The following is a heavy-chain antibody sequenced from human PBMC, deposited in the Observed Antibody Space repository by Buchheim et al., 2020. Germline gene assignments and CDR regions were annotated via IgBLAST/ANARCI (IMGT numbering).Heavy chain of an antibody. J-gene: IGHJ1*01. CDR3: ARNYYDSSGYYYFQH. V-gene: IGHV3-33*01. CDR1: GFTFSSYG. CDR2: IWYDGSNK. Sequence: QVQLVESGGGVVQPGRSLRLSCAASGFTFSSYGMHWVRQAPGKGLEWVAVIWYDGSNKYYADSVKGRFTISRDNSKNTLYLQMNSLGAEDTAVYYCARNYYDSSGYYYFQHWGQGTL. D-gene: IGHD3-22*01.